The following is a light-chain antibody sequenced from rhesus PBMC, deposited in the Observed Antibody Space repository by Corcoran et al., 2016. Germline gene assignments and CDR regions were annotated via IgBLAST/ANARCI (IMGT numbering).Light chain of an antibody. V-gene: IGKV1-25*01. Sequence: DIQMTQSPSSLSSSVGDRVTITCRASQGITNDLAWYQQKPEQTPKLLIYEASTLHGGITSRFSGSGSGTDFTLPLSSLQSEDCATYYCQHYYSAPYSFGQGTKVEIK. CDR2: EAS. J-gene: IGKJ2*01. CDR1: QGITND. CDR3: QHYYSAPYS.